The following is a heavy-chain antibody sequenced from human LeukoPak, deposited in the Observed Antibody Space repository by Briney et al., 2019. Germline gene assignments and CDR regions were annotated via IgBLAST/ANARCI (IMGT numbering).Heavy chain of an antibody. CDR3: ARVGWFGEHTFES. Sequence: PSETLSLTCAVYGGSFSGYYWSWIRQPPGKGLEWIGEINHSGSTNYNPSLKSRVTISLDTSKSQFSLNLTSVTAADTAVYYCARVGWFGEHTFESWSPGTLVTVSS. J-gene: IGHJ4*02. D-gene: IGHD3-10*01. CDR1: GGSFSGYY. V-gene: IGHV4-34*01. CDR2: INHSGST.